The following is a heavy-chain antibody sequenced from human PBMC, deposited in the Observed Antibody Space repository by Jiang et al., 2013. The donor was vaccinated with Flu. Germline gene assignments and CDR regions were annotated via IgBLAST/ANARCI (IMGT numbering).Heavy chain of an antibody. J-gene: IGHJ4*02. CDR3: ARMDYTHYHY. CDR2: IDTNTGKS. D-gene: IGHD4-11*01. CDR1: GYILTNYA. V-gene: IGHV7-4-1*02. Sequence: SCKASGYILTNYAMNWLRQAPGQGFEWIGWIDTNTGKSSYAQGFTGRFVFSLDSSVRTAYLQINGLETEDTAIYYCARMDYTHYHYWGQGTLVTVSS.